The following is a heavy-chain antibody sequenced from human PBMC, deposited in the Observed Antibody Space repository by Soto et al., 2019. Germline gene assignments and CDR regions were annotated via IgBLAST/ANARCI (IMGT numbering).Heavy chain of an antibody. J-gene: IGHJ4*02. V-gene: IGHV4-34*01. CDR2: INHSGRT. CDR3: ARAEFWSGYYTGYYFDW. D-gene: IGHD3-3*01. CDR1: GGSFSGYY. Sequence: SVTLSLTCAVYGGSFSGYYWSWIRQPPGKGLEWIGEINHSGRTNYNPSLKSRVTISADTSKNQFSLRLSSVTAEDTAVYYCARAEFWSGYYTGYYFDWWGRGTLVTVSS.